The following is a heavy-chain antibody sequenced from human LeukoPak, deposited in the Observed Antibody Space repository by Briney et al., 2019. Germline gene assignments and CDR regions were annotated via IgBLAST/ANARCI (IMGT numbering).Heavy chain of an antibody. CDR3: ARCVSSSWYGDFQH. J-gene: IGHJ1*01. CDR2: IYYSGST. D-gene: IGHD6-13*01. V-gene: IGHV4-39*07. Sequence: SETLSLTCTVSGASISRSDYFWGWIRQPPGRGLEWIGSIYYSGSTHNNPSLQSRVTISVDTSKNQFSLKVTSVTTADTAVYYCARCVSSSWYGDFQHWGQGTLVTVSS. CDR1: GASISRSDYF.